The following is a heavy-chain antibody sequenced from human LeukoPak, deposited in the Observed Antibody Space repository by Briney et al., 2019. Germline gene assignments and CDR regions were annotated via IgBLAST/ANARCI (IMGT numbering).Heavy chain of an antibody. V-gene: IGHV4-59*12. CDR1: GVSISSYY. D-gene: IGHD5-18*01. CDR3: ARDGYSYGYGPVDY. J-gene: IGHJ4*02. CDR2: IYYSGST. Sequence: SETLSLTCTVSGVSISSYYWSWIRQPPGKGLEWIGYIYYSGSTNYNPSLKSRVTISVDTSKNQFSLKLSSVTAADTAVYYCARDGYSYGYGPVDYWGQGTLVTVSS.